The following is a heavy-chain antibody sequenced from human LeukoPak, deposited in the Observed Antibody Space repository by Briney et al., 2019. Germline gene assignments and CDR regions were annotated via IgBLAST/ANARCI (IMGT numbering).Heavy chain of an antibody. Sequence: GGSLRLSCAASGFTFSDHYMDWVGQAPGKGLEWVVRIKNKANSYTTEYAASVKGRFTISRDDSLDLQMHSLKTEDTAVYYCARDNKGYSSSYFGFDHWGQGTLVTVSS. CDR3: ARDNKGYSSSYFGFDH. CDR2: IKNKANSYTT. D-gene: IGHD6-13*01. V-gene: IGHV3-72*01. J-gene: IGHJ4*02. CDR1: GFTFSDHY.